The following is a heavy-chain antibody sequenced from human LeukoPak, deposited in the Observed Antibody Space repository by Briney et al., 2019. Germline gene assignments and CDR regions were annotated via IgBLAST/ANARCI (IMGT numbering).Heavy chain of an antibody. CDR1: GFTFSSYG. J-gene: IGHJ4*02. CDR2: ISYDGSNK. Sequence: GGSLRLSCAASGFTFSSYGMHWVRQAPGKGLEWVAVISYDGSNKYYADSVKGRFTISRDNSKNTLYLQMNSLRAEDTAVYYCARDYGGIGHFDYWGQGTLVTVSS. CDR3: ARDYGGIGHFDY. D-gene: IGHD4-23*01. V-gene: IGHV3-30*03.